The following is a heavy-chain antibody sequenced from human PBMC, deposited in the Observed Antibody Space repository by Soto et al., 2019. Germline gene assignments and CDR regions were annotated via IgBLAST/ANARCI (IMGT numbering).Heavy chain of an antibody. J-gene: IGHJ6*02. D-gene: IGHD6-13*01. CDR1: GYTFTSYG. V-gene: IGHV1-18*01. CDR2: ISAYNGNT. CDR3: ALSSSWYTGVYYYYGMDV. Sequence: ASVKVSCKASGYTFTSYGISWVRPAPGQRLEWMGWISAYNGNTNYAQKLQGRVTMTTDTSTSTAYMELRSLRSDDTAVYYCALSSSWYTGVYYYYGMDVWGQGTTVTVSS.